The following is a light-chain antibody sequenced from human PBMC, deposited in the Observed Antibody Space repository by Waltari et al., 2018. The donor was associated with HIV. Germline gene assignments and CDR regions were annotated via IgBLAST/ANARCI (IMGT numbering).Light chain of an antibody. CDR2: EVS. CDR3: SSYAGSNNLV. CDR1: SSDVGGYNY. J-gene: IGLJ2*01. V-gene: IGLV2-8*01. Sequence: QSALTQPPSASGSPGQSVTISCTRTSSDVGGYNYVPWYHQHPGKAPKLMIYEVSKRPSGVPDRFSGSKSGNTASLTVSGLQAEDEADYYCSSYAGSNNLVFGGGTKLTVL.